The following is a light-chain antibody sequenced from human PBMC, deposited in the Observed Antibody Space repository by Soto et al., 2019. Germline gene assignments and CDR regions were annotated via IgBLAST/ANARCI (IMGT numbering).Light chain of an antibody. CDR1: QSVSSY. Sequence: EIVLTPSPGTLSLSPGKRATPSCRASQSVSSYLAWYQQKPGQAPRLLIYGASTRATGIPARFSGSGSGTEFTLTINSLQSEDFAVYYCQQYKNWPHTFGQGTKVDIK. V-gene: IGKV3-15*01. CDR2: GAS. CDR3: QQYKNWPHT. J-gene: IGKJ2*01.